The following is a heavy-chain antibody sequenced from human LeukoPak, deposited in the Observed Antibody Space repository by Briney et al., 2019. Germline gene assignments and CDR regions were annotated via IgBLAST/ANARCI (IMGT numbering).Heavy chain of an antibody. J-gene: IGHJ4*02. CDR2: INPNSGGT. Sequence: GASVKVSCKASGYTFTGYYMHWVRQAPGQGLEWMGWINPNSGGTKYAQKFQGRVTVTRDTSTSTAYMELSGLRADDTAAYYCAGTISGGFDYWGQGTLVTVSS. V-gene: IGHV1-2*02. D-gene: IGHD6-25*01. CDR1: GYTFTGYY. CDR3: AGTISGGFDY.